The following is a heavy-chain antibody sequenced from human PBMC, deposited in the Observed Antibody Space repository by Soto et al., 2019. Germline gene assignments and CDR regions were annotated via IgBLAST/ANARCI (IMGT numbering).Heavy chain of an antibody. D-gene: IGHD2-15*01. V-gene: IGHV2-5*02. J-gene: IGHJ4*02. CDR1: GFSLSTSGVC. CDR2: IFWDDDK. CDR3: AHRRYCSGGSCYDY. Sequence: QITLKESGPTLVKPTQTLTLTCTFSGFSLSTSGVCVGWIRQPPGKALEWLAVIFWDDDKRYSPSLKDRLTITKDTSKNQVVLTMTNMDPADTATYYCAHRRYCSGGSCYDYWGQGTLVTVSS.